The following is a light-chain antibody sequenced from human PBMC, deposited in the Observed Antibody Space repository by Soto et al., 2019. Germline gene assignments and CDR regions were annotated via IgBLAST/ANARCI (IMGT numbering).Light chain of an antibody. J-gene: IGKJ5*01. CDR3: MQSTQLSPT. CDR2: EVS. Sequence: DVVTTQTPLSLSVAPGQPASISCKSSQSLLHITGETFLFWYLQKPGQSPQLLIYEVSTRVSGVPDRFSGSGSGTDFTLEISRVETVDVCIYYYMQSTQLSPTFGQGTRLEIK. CDR1: QSLLHITGETF. V-gene: IGKV2D-29*02.